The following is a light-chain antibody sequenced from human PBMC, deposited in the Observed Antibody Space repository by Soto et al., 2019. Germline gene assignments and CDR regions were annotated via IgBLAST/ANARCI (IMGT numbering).Light chain of an antibody. CDR1: QGISSY. CDR3: QQYYSYPT. CDR2: AAS. J-gene: IGKJ1*01. Sequence: AIRMTQSPSSLSASTGDRVTITCRASQGISSYLAWYQQKPGKAPKLLIYAASTLQSGVPSRFSGSGSGTDFTLTIICLQSEDFATYYCQQYYSYPTFGQGTKVDIK. V-gene: IGKV1-8*01.